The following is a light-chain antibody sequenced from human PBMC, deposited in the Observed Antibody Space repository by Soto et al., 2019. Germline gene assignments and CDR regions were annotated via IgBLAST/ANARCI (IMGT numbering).Light chain of an antibody. CDR2: GAS. CDR3: QQYDDSPWT. J-gene: IGKJ1*01. CDR1: QSVGSSY. Sequence: EIVLTQSPGTLSLSTGERATLSCRASQSVGSSYLAWYQQKPGQAPRLLIYGASSRATGIPDRFSGSGSGTDFTLTITRLEPEDFAGYYCQQYDDSPWTFGPGTKVEI. V-gene: IGKV3-20*01.